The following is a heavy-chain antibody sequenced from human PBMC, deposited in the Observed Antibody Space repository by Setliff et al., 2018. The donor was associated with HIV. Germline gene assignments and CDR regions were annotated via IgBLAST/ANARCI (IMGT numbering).Heavy chain of an antibody. CDR1: GYTFTSYY. Sequence: ASVKVSCKASGYTFTSYYMHWVRQAPGQGLEWMGIINPSSGSTTYAQKFQGRVTMTRDTSTSTVYMELSSLRSEDTAVYYCARDPAPSSSGSYFQHWGQGTPVTVSS. CDR2: INPSSGST. CDR3: ARDPAPSSSGSYFQH. V-gene: IGHV1-46*01. D-gene: IGHD3-10*01. J-gene: IGHJ1*01.